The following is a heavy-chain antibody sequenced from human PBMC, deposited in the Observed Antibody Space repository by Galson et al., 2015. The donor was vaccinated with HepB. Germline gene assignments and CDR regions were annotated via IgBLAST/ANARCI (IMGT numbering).Heavy chain of an antibody. D-gene: IGHD5-24*01. J-gene: IGHJ4*02. Sequence: SLRLSCAASGFTFSSYGMHWVRQAPGKGLEWVAFIRYDGSNKYYADSVKGRFTISRDNSKNTLYLQMNSLRAEDTAVYYCASSRDGYKAYFDYWGQGTLVTVSS. CDR1: GFTFSSYG. CDR2: IRYDGSNK. CDR3: ASSRDGYKAYFDY. V-gene: IGHV3-30*02.